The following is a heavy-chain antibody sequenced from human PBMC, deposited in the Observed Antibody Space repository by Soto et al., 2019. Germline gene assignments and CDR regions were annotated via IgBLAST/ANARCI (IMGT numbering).Heavy chain of an antibody. J-gene: IGHJ4*02. D-gene: IGHD3-10*01. CDR1: GYSFTSYL. V-gene: IGHV5-51*01. CDR2: IYPGDSDT. Sequence: PGESLKISCKGSGYSFTSYLIGWVRQMPGKGLEWMGIIYPGDSDTRYSPSFQGQVTISADKSITTAYLQWSSLKASDTAMYYCARHERLDISYGSGSHLDYWGQGTLVTVSS. CDR3: ARHERLDISYGSGSHLDY.